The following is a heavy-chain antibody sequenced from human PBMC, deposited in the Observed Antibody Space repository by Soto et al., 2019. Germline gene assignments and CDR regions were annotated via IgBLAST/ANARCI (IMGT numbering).Heavy chain of an antibody. J-gene: IGHJ3*02. CDR3: ARGTLRSHAFDI. CDR2: IYYSGST. CDR1: GGSINSGDYY. Sequence: PSETLSLTCTVSGGSINSGDYYWSWIRQPPGKGLEWIGYIYYSGSTYYNPSLKSRVTISVDTSKNQFSLKLSSVTAADTAVYYCARGTLRSHAFDIWGQGTMVTVS. V-gene: IGHV4-30-4*01.